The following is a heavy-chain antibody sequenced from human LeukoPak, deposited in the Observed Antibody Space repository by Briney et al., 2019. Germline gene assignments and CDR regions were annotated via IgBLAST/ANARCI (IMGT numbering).Heavy chain of an antibody. CDR2: INYSGST. D-gene: IGHD6-19*01. CDR1: GGSISSSSYY. Sequence: SETLSLTCTVSGGSISSSSYYWGWIRQPPGKGLEWIGSINYSGSTYYNPSLKSRVTISVDTSKNQFSLKLSSVTAADTAVYYCARLEKTWQWLVEDYWGQGTLVTVSS. V-gene: IGHV4-39*01. J-gene: IGHJ4*02. CDR3: ARLEKTWQWLVEDY.